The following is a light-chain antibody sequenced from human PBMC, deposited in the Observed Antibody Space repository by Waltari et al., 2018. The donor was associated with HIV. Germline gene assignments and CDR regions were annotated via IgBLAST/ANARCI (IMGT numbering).Light chain of an antibody. CDR1: QDINKY. Sequence: DIQMTQSPSSLSASVGDRVTITCQASQDINKYLNWYQQRLGKAPKLLIYDASNLQTGVPSRFSGAGSGTDFSFNISSLQPEDFATYYCQQYKKLPLTFGEGTRVEIK. J-gene: IGKJ4*01. CDR2: DAS. V-gene: IGKV1-33*01. CDR3: QQYKKLPLT.